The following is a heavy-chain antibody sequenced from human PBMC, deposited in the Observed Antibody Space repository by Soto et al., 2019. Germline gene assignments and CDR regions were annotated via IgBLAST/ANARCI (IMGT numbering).Heavy chain of an antibody. D-gene: IGHD4-17*01. V-gene: IGHV1-18*01. Sequence: GASVKVSCKASGYTFTSYGISWVRQAPGQGLEWMGWISAYNGNTNYAQKLQGRVTMTTDTSTSTAYMELRSLRSDDTAVYYCARVRDAVTTSYFDYWGQGTLVTVSS. CDR2: ISAYNGNT. J-gene: IGHJ4*02. CDR3: ARVRDAVTTSYFDY. CDR1: GYTFTSYG.